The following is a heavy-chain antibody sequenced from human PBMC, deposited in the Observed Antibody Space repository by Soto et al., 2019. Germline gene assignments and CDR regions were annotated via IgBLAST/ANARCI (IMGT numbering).Heavy chain of an antibody. CDR1: GGSISYNSYD. J-gene: IGHJ4*02. V-gene: IGHV4-39*02. Sequence: KPSETLSLTCSVSGGSISYNSYDWGWIRQPPGKGLEWIGVIFYTGTTYYSPSLKDRVTMSMDTSKNSFSVNLTSVTAADPAVYFCARLVVVAPVANVWGQGTLVTVS. D-gene: IGHD2-2*01. CDR2: IFYTGTT. CDR3: ARLVVVAPVANV.